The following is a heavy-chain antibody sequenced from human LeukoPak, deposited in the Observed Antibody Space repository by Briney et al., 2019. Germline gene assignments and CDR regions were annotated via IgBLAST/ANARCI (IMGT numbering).Heavy chain of an antibody. CDR1: GYTFTSYG. J-gene: IGHJ6*02. CDR2: ISAYNGNT. Sequence: GASVKVSCKASGYTFTSYGISWVRQAPGQGLEWMGWISAYNGNTNYAQKLQGRVTMTTDTSTSTAYMELSSLRSEDTAVYYCARGRRGRVLYYYGMDVWGQGTTVTVSS. D-gene: IGHD2-15*01. CDR3: ARGRRGRVLYYYGMDV. V-gene: IGHV1-18*01.